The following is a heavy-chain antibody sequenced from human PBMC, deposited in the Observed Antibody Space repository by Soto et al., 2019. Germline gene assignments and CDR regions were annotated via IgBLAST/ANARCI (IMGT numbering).Heavy chain of an antibody. CDR2: IDYRGNT. V-gene: IGHV4-34*01. CDR3: ARSTKSGDHSLGLEY. Sequence: PSETLSLTCAVYGGFFRGLSWNWIRQSPGKKLEWIGEIDYRGNTNYNPSLRSRVTLSVDASKNQFSLKVWSVTAADAAQYYCARSTKSGDHSLGLEYWSRGTLVTVSS. CDR1: GGFFRGLS. D-gene: IGHD1-1*01. J-gene: IGHJ4*02.